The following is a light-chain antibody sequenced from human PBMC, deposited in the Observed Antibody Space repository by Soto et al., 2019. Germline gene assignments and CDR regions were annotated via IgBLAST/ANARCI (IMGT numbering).Light chain of an antibody. CDR2: LGS. Sequence: DIVMTQSPVSLPVTPGEPAFISCRSSQSLLRSDGYSSLDWYRQKSGKSQQLLIHLGSIRGSRVPDRFSGSGSGTDFTLKIIRVEAEDVGGGLCIQALQPRPTFGGGTKVEL. CDR3: IQALQPRPT. CDR1: QSLLRSDGYSS. V-gene: IGKV2-28*01. J-gene: IGKJ4*01.